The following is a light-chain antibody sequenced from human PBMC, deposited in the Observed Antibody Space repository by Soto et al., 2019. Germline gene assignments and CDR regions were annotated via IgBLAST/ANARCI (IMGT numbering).Light chain of an antibody. CDR1: RDIDTY. CDR3: QHYDNFPT. CDR2: DAS. V-gene: IGKV1-33*01. Sequence: DVQMTQSPSSLSASVGDRVTITCQASRDIDTYLNWYQQRPGKAPKLLIYDASKLQTGVPSRFSGRKSGTDFIFTINSLQPEDIATYYCQHYDNFPTFGQGTRLEIK. J-gene: IGKJ5*01.